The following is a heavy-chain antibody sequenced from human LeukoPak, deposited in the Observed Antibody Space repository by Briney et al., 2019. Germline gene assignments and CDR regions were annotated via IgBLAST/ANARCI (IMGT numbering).Heavy chain of an antibody. Sequence: NPSETLSLTCTVSGGSISSYYWSWIRQPPGMGLEWIGYIYYSGSTNYNPSLKNRVTISVDTSKDQFSLRLTSVTAADTAMYYCARSFLGDWYFDLWGRGTLVTVSS. CDR2: IYYSGST. CDR1: GGSISSYY. V-gene: IGHV4-59*01. D-gene: IGHD1-26*01. J-gene: IGHJ2*01. CDR3: ARSFLGDWYFDL.